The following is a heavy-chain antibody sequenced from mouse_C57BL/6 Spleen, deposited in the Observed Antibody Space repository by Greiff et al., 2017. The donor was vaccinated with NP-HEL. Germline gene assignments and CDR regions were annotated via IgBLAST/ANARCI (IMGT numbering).Heavy chain of an antibody. CDR2: IRNKANGYTT. CDR3: ARDGNYVGYFDV. V-gene: IGHV7-3*01. D-gene: IGHD2-1*01. Sequence: DVHLVESGGGLVQPGGSLSLSCAASGFTFTDYYMSWVRQPPGKALEWLGFIRNKANGYTTEYSASVKGRFTISRDNSQSILYLQMNALRAEDSATYYCARDGNYVGYFDVWGTGTTVTVSS. CDR1: GFTFTDYY. J-gene: IGHJ1*03.